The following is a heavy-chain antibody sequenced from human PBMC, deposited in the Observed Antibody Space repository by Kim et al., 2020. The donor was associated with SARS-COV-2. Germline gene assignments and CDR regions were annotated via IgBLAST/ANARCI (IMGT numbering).Heavy chain of an antibody. CDR1: GGSISSSSYY. Sequence: SETLSLTCTVSGGSISSSSYYWGWIRQPPGKGLEWIGSIYYSGSTYYNPSLKSRVTISVDTSKNQFSLKLSSVTAADTAVYYCASVVTMVRGVCCAFDIWGQGTMVTVSS. CDR3: ASVVTMVRGVCCAFDI. D-gene: IGHD3-10*01. V-gene: IGHV4-39*01. CDR2: IYYSGST. J-gene: IGHJ3*02.